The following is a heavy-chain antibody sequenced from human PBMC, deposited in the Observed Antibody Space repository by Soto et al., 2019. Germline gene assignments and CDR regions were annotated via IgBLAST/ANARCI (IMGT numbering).Heavy chain of an antibody. CDR2: IYNSGST. J-gene: IGHJ4*02. V-gene: IGHV4-61*01. CDR1: GGSISSGNYY. CDR3: ASHPSGNGVY. Sequence: SETLSLTCTVSGGSISSGNYYWTWIRQPPGKGLEWIGYIYNSGSTNYNPSLKRRVTISVDTSKNQFSLKLTSVTAADTAVYYCASHPSGNGVYWGQGILVTVSS. D-gene: IGHD1-26*01.